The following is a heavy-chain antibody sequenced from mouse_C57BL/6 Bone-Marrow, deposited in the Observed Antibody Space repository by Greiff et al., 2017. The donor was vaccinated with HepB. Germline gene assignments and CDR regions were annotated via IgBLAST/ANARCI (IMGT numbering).Heavy chain of an antibody. D-gene: IGHD2-1*01. Sequence: QVQLQQPGAELVKPGASVKMSCKASGYTFTSYWITWVKQRPGQGLEWIGDIYPGSGSTNYNEKFKSKATLTVDTSSSTAYMQLSSLTSEDSAVYDFASYLPPYYYAMGYWGHGPSVTVSS. CDR2: IYPGSGST. V-gene: IGHV1-55*01. J-gene: IGHJ4*01. CDR3: ASYLPPYYYAMGY. CDR1: GYTFTSYW.